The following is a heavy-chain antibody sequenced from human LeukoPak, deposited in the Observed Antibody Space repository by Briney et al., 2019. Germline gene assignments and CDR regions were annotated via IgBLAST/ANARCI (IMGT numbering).Heavy chain of an antibody. J-gene: IGHJ4*02. CDR3: ARSLTMIVINALDY. D-gene: IGHD3-22*01. Sequence: GASVKVSCKASGYTFTSYGLSWVRQAPGQGLEWMGWISVYNGNTNYAQKLQGRVTMTTDASTSTAYMELRSLRSDDTAVYYCARSLTMIVINALDYWGQGTLVTVSS. CDR1: GYTFTSYG. V-gene: IGHV1-18*01. CDR2: ISVYNGNT.